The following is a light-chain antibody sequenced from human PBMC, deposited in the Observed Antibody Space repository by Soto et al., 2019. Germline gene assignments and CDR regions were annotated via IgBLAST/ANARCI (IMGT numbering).Light chain of an antibody. V-gene: IGLV2-11*01. CDR3: CSYAGSYSYV. CDR1: SSDVGGYNY. J-gene: IGLJ1*01. CDR2: DVS. Sequence: QSALTQPRSVSGSPGQSVTISCTGTSSDVGGYNYVSWYQQHPGKAPKLMIYDVSKRPSGVPDRFSGSNSGNTASLTISGLQAEDEADEYCCSYAGSYSYVFGTGTKVTVL.